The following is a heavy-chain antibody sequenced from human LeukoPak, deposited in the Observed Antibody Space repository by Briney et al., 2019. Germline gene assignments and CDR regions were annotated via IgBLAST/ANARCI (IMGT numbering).Heavy chain of an antibody. CDR1: GFTFSSYA. CDR3: ARLLVYGYSYGQFDY. Sequence: PGGSLRLSCAASGFTFSSYAMSWVRQAPGKGLEWVSYISSSGSTIYYADSVKGRFTISRDNAKNSLYLQMNSLRAEDTAVYYCARLLVYGYSYGQFDYWGQGTLVTVSS. J-gene: IGHJ4*02. CDR2: ISSSGSTI. V-gene: IGHV3-48*04. D-gene: IGHD5-18*01.